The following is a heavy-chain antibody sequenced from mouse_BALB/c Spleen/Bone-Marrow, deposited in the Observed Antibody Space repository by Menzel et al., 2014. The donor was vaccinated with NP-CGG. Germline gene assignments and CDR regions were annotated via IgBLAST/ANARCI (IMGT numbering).Heavy chain of an antibody. CDR1: GFSLTSYG. CDR3: ARGSYYEGAMDY. Sequence: VKLMESGPGLVAPSQSLSITCTVSGFSLTSYGVHWVRQPPGKVLEWLGVIWAGGSTNYNSALMSRLSISKDNSKNQVFLKMNSLQTDDTAMYYCARGSYYEGAMDYWGQGTSVTVSS. D-gene: IGHD1-1*01. V-gene: IGHV2-9*02. J-gene: IGHJ4*01. CDR2: IWAGGST.